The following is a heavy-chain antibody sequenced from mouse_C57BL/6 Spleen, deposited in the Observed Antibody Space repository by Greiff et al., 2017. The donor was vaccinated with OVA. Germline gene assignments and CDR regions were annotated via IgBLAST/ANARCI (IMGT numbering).Heavy chain of an antibody. J-gene: IGHJ2*01. CDR2: IYPGNSDT. V-gene: IGHV1-5*01. CDR3: TSSYSNYVYFDY. CDR1: GYTFTSYW. Sequence: VKLQQSGPVLARPGASVKMSCKTSGYTFTSYWMHWVNQRPGRGLEGIGAIYPGNSDTSYNQKFKGKAKLTAVTSASTAYMELSSLTNEDSAVYYCTSSYSNYVYFDYWGQGTTLTVSS. D-gene: IGHD2-5*01.